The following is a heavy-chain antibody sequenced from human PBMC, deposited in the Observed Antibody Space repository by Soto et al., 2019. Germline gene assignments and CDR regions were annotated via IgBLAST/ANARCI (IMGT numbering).Heavy chain of an antibody. CDR3: ARGIGMEANYYSYATHI. CDR1: GDTFTTHA. Sequence: AVKVSCKASGDTFTTHAMHWVRQAPGQSLEWMGWINGGTGQTKHSQRFQGRVNITRDTSTSTAYMELSSLQAKDTAVYYWARGIGMEANYYSYATHIWCQGPMLTVFS. CDR2: INGGTGQT. D-gene: IGHD6-25*01. J-gene: IGHJ6*02. V-gene: IGHV1-3*01.